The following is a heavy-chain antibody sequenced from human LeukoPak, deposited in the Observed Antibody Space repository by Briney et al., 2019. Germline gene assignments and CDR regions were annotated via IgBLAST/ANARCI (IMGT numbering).Heavy chain of an antibody. Sequence: PSQTLSLTCTVSGGSISSGSYYWSWIRQPAGKGLEWIGRIYTSGSTDYNPSLKSRVTISVDTSKIQFSLKLSSVTAADTAVYYCARGFSLRPVDYWGQGTLVTVSS. J-gene: IGHJ4*02. D-gene: IGHD3-3*01. V-gene: IGHV4-61*02. CDR3: ARGFSLRPVDY. CDR1: GGSISSGSYY. CDR2: IYTSGST.